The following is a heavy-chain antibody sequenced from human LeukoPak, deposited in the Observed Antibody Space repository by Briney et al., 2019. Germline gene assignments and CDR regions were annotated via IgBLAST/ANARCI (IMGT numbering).Heavy chain of an antibody. Sequence: SVKVSCKASGGTFSSYAISWVRQAPGQGLEWMGGIIPIFGTANYAQKFQGRVTITADESTSTAYMELRSLRSDDTAVYYCARGPDYDFWSGSGFDPWGQGTLVTVSS. V-gene: IGHV1-69*01. CDR2: IIPIFGTA. J-gene: IGHJ5*02. CDR1: GGTFSSYA. D-gene: IGHD3-3*01. CDR3: ARGPDYDFWSGSGFDP.